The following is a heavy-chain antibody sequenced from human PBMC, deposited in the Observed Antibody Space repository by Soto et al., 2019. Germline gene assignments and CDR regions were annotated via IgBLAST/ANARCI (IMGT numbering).Heavy chain of an antibody. CDR3: ARHWRYYGSGSYYNYGMDV. Sequence: SETLSLTCTVSGGSISSSSYYWGWIRQPPGKGLEWIGSIYYSGSTYYNPSLKSRVTISVDTSKNQFSLKLSSVAAADTAEYYCARHWRYYGSGSYYNYGMDVWGQGTTVTVSS. CDR1: GGSISSSSYY. J-gene: IGHJ6*02. CDR2: IYYSGST. V-gene: IGHV4-39*01. D-gene: IGHD3-10*01.